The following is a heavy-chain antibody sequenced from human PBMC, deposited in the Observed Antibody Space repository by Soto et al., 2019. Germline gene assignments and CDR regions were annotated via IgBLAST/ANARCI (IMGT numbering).Heavy chain of an antibody. CDR3: ARHPHYYDSSGYYGWFDP. D-gene: IGHD3-22*01. CDR2: ISSTGST. Sequence: QVQLQESGPGLVKPSETLSLTCTVSGGSITTDYWTWIRQSPGKGLEWIAYISSTGSTSYNPSLESRLTISVDTSKNQFSLKLSSVTAADTAVYYCARHPHYYDSSGYYGWFDPWGQGTLVTVSS. CDR1: GGSITTDY. J-gene: IGHJ5*02. V-gene: IGHV4-59*08.